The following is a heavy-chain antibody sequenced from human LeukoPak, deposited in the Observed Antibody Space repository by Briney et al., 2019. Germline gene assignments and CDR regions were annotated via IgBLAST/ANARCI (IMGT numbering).Heavy chain of an antibody. D-gene: IGHD6-13*01. V-gene: IGHV4-39*01. CDR3: ARHVGSIAAAGNDAFDI. J-gene: IGHJ3*02. CDR1: GGSISSSSYY. Sequence: SETLSLTCTVSGGSISSSSYYWGWIRQPPGKGLEWIGSIYYSGSTYYNPSLKSRVTISVDTSKNQFSLKLSSVTAADTAAYYCARHVGSIAAAGNDAFDIWGQGTMVTVSS. CDR2: IYYSGST.